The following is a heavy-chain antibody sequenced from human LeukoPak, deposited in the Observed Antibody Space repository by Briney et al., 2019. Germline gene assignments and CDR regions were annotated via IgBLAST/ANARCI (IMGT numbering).Heavy chain of an antibody. Sequence: GGSLRLSCAASGFTVSSNYVSSVRQAPGKGLEWVSVIYSGGSTYYADSVKGRFTISRDNSKNTLYLQMNSLRAEDTAVYYCARMSHYYYYYMDVWGKGTTVTVSS. CDR2: IYSGGST. J-gene: IGHJ6*03. V-gene: IGHV3-53*01. CDR3: ARMSHYYYYYMDV. CDR1: GFTVSSNY.